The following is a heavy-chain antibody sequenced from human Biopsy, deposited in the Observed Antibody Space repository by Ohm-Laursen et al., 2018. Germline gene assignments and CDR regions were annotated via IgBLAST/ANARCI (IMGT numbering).Heavy chain of an antibody. V-gene: IGHV1-69*17. J-gene: IGHJ4*02. CDR1: GGPLSNQA. CDR3: AAPFQYNDSWGGYPPFGY. CDR2: MITASGLV. D-gene: IGHD3-3*01. Sequence: ASGGPLSNQARSCVRQAQRGGLGWRGGMITASGLVNYAPKFQGRVSLTADKSTTTAYMELSNLKSEDTAVYYCAAPFQYNDSWGGYPPFGYWGQAPLVTVSP.